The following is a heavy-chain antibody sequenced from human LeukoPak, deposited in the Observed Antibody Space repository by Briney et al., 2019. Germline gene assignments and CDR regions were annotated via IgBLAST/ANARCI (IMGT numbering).Heavy chain of an antibody. CDR3: ARLYCSSTSCYKEAVNWFDP. D-gene: IGHD2-2*02. Sequence: SETLSLTCTVSGGSISSYYWSWVRQPPGKGQEWIGYIYTSGSTNYNPSLKSRVTISVDTSKNQFSLKLSSVTAADTAVYYCARLYCSSTSCYKEAVNWFDPWGQGTLVTVSS. CDR2: IYTSGST. J-gene: IGHJ5*02. CDR1: GGSISSYY. V-gene: IGHV4-4*09.